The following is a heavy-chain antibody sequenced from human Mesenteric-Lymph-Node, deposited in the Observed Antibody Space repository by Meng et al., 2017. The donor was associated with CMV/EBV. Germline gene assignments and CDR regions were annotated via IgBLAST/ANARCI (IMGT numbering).Heavy chain of an antibody. D-gene: IGHD6-6*01. J-gene: IGHJ4*02. V-gene: IGHV1-46*01. Sequence: ASVKVSCKASGYTFTSYYMHWVRQAPGQGLEWMGMINPTGGSTTYTQKFQGRVTMPRDTSTTTVYMELSSLRSEDTAVYYCAREAYSSSSFDYWGQGTLVTVSS. CDR2: INPTGGST. CDR1: GYTFTSYY. CDR3: AREAYSSSSFDY.